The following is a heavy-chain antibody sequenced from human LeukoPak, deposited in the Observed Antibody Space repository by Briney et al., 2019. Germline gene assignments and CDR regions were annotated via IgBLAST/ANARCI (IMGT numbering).Heavy chain of an antibody. CDR2: ISYDGSNK. CDR3: ARDPKGPMVAATRGAFDI. Sequence: PGGSLRLSCAASGFTFSSYAMHWVRQAPGKGLEWVAVISYDGSNKYYADSVKGRFTISRDNSKNTLYLQMNSLRAEDTAVYYCARDPKGPMVAATRGAFDIWGQGTMVTVSS. V-gene: IGHV3-30*04. CDR1: GFTFSSYA. J-gene: IGHJ3*02. D-gene: IGHD2-15*01.